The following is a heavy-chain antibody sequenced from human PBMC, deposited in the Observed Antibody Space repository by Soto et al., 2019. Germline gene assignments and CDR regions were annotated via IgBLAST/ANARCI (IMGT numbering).Heavy chain of an antibody. CDR1: WCTFTSYG. V-gene: IGHV1-18*01. D-gene: IGHD6-19*01. J-gene: IGHJ5*02. CDR2: ISAYNGNT. Sequence: GASCRVSCRAAWCTFTSYGISWVLQAPGQGLEWMGWISAYNGNTNYAQKLQGRVTMTTDTSTSTAYMELRSLRSDDTAVYYCARGIAVSFHNWFDPWGQGTLVTVSS. CDR3: ARGIAVSFHNWFDP.